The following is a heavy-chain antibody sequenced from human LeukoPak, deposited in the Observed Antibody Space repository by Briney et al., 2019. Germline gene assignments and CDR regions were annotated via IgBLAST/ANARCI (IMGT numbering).Heavy chain of an antibody. CDR1: GYTFTGYY. CDR3: ARDQVLWSTGAFDI. J-gene: IGHJ3*02. Sequence: ASVKVSCKASGYTFTGYYMHWVRQAPGQGLEWMGWINPNSGGTNYAQKFQGRVTITTDESTSTAYMELSSLRSEDTAVYYCARDQVLWSTGAFDIWGQGTMVTVSS. V-gene: IGHV1-2*02. D-gene: IGHD3-10*01. CDR2: INPNSGGT.